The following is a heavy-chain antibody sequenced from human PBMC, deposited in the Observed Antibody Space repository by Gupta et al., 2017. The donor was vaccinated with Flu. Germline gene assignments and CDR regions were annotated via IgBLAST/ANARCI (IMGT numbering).Heavy chain of an antibody. V-gene: IGHV3-33*01. D-gene: IGHD5-12*01. CDR3: AREQYGGYDLQPSFWFDP. CDR2: IWYDGSRK. Sequence: MHWVRQAPGKGLEWVAVIWYDGSRKCDAESVKGRLTISRENSKNTLYLQMNRLSAEDTAVYYCAREQYGGYDLQPSFWFDPWGQGALVNVSS. J-gene: IGHJ5*02.